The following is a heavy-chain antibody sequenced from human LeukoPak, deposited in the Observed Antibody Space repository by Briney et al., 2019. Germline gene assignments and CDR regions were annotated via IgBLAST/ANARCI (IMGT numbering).Heavy chain of an antibody. V-gene: IGHV1-2*02. J-gene: IGHJ4*02. CDR3: ARDLRDYDFWSGYFWAFDY. Sequence: GGSVKGSCKASGYTFSGYPMHLGGQAPGQRGEWMGWINPKSGGTKYAEKFQGRVTMTRDTSISTAYMELSSLRSDDTAMYYCARDLRDYDFWSGYFWAFDYWGQGTLVTVSS. D-gene: IGHD3-3*01. CDR1: GYTFSGYP. CDR2: INPKSGGT.